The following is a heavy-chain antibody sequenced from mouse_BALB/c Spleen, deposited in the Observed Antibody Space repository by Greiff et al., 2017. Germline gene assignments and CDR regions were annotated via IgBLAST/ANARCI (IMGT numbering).Heavy chain of an antibody. CDR2: IDPSDSYT. CDR1: GYTFTSYW. V-gene: IGHV1-69*02. J-gene: IGHJ4*01. CDR3: AITTVVATDYYAMDY. Sequence: QVQLQQSGAELVKPGASVKLSCKASGYTFTSYWMHWVKQRPGQGLEWIGEIDPSDSYTNYNQKFKGKATLTVDKSSSTAYMQLSSLTSEDSAVYYCAITTVVATDYYAMDYWGQGTSVTVSS. D-gene: IGHD1-1*01.